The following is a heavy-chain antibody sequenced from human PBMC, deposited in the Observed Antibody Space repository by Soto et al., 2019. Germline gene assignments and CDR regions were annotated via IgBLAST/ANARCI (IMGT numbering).Heavy chain of an antibody. CDR2: IYGGGNGP. Sequence: EVQVLESGGGLVQPGGSLRLSCAATGFTFSDFAMSWVRKAPGKGLEWVSRIYGGGNGPHYADSVKGRVTISRDNSKTTLYLQMNSLRAEDTAVYYCAKMEGMDPWAYSFDYWGQGTLVTVSS. J-gene: IGHJ4*02. CDR3: AKMEGMDPWAYSFDY. V-gene: IGHV3-23*01. D-gene: IGHD2-2*03. CDR1: GFTFSDFA.